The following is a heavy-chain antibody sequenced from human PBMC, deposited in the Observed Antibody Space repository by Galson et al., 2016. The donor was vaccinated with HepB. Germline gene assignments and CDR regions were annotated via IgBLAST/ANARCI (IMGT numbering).Heavy chain of an antibody. D-gene: IGHD3-22*01. CDR2: VNGDGTNI. J-gene: IGHJ4*02. Sequence: SLRLSCAVSGFTFSNYWMHWVRQAPGKGLMWISRVNGDGTNIAYADSVKGRFTISGDNAKDTIYLEMNGLRAEDTAVYYCARDSVFTLSKGVPFDHWGQGTPVTVSS. CDR1: GFTFSNYW. CDR3: ARDSVFTLSKGVPFDH. V-gene: IGHV3-74*01.